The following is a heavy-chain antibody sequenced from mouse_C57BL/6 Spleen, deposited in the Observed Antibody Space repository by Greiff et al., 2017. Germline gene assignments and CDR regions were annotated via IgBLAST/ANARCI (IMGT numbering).Heavy chain of an antibody. V-gene: IGHV1-15*01. CDR3: TRDPNYAMDD. Sequence: VQLVESGAELVRPGASVTLSCKASGYTFTDYEMHWVKQTPVHGLEWIGAIDPETGGTAYNQKFKGKAILTADKSSSTAYMELRSLTSEDSAVYYCTRDPNYAMDDWGQGTSVTVSS. CDR2: IDPETGGT. CDR1: GYTFTDYE. J-gene: IGHJ4*01.